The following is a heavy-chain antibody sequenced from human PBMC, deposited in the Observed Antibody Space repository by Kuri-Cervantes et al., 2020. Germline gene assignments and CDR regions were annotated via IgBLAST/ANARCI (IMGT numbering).Heavy chain of an antibody. D-gene: IGHD5-12*01. V-gene: IGHV3-7*01. CDR1: GFIFSNAW. CDR3: ARTGGWLGLGYYYGMDV. J-gene: IGHJ6*02. CDR2: IKQDGSEK. Sequence: GGSLRLSCAASGFIFSNAWMSWVRQAPGKGLEWVANIKQDGSEKNYVDSVRGRFSISRDNAKNSLFLQMDSLRAEDTAVYYCARTGGWLGLGYYYGMDVWGQGTTVTVSS.